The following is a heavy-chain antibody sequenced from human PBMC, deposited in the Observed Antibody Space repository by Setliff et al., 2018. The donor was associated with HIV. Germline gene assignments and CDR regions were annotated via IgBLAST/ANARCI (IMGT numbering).Heavy chain of an antibody. J-gene: IGHJ3*02. CDR3: ARDKGYSYGTYGAFDI. Sequence: PSETLSLTCAVYGGSFSAYHWSWIRQTPGKGLEWLGEINHSGSTAYNLALESRVSMSIDTSKNQFSLKLTSVTAADTAIYYCARDKGYSYGTYGAFDIWGQGTMVTVSS. D-gene: IGHD5-18*01. V-gene: IGHV4-34*01. CDR1: GGSFSAYH. CDR2: INHSGST.